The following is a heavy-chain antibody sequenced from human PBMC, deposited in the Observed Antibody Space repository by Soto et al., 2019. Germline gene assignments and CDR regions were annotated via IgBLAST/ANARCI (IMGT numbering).Heavy chain of an antibody. CDR2: IIPLFGIT. CDR1: GGIFNRYS. J-gene: IGHJ4*02. CDR3: ATFYGGDCTTTTCYGDFDY. Sequence: QVQLVQSGAEVKKPGSSVKVSCKASGGIFNRYSVSWVRQAPGQGLEWMGRIIPLFGITNYAQKFQGRVMTTADNSTNTAYMEVNGLRSEDTALYYCATFYGGDCTTTTCYGDFDYWGQGTLVTVTS. D-gene: IGHD2-2*01. V-gene: IGHV1-69*02.